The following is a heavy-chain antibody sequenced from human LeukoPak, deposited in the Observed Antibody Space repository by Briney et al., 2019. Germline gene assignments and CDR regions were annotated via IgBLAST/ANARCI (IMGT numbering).Heavy chain of an antibody. CDR2: ISSSSSTI. CDR1: GFTFSSYS. J-gene: IGHJ4*02. CDR3: ARDWNDFWSGYSLGPFDY. Sequence: PGGSLRLSCAASGFTFSSYSMNWVRQAPGKGLEWVSYISSSSSTIYYADSVKGRFTISRDNAKNSLYLQMNSLRAEDTAVYYCARDWNDFWSGYSLGPFDYWGQGTLVTVSS. D-gene: IGHD3-3*01. V-gene: IGHV3-48*01.